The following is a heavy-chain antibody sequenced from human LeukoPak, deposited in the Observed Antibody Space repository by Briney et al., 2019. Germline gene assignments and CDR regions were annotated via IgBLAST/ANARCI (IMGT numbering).Heavy chain of an antibody. CDR2: ISWSSGSI. Sequence: GRSLRLSCAASGFTFDDYAMHWVRQAPGKGLEWVSGISWSSGSIGYADSVKGRFTISRDNAKNSLYLQMNSLRAEDTALYYCAKAQNYDFWSGFFDYWGQGTLVTVSS. CDR1: GFTFDDYA. D-gene: IGHD3-3*01. J-gene: IGHJ4*02. CDR3: AKAQNYDFWSGFFDY. V-gene: IGHV3-9*01.